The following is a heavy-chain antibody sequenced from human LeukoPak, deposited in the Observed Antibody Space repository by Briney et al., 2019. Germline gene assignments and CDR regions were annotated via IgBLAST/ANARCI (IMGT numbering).Heavy chain of an antibody. V-gene: IGHV3-30*02. CDR1: GFTFSSYG. CDR2: IRYDGSNK. Sequence: GGSLRLSCAASGFTFSSYGMHWVRQAPGKGLEWVAFIRYDGSNKYYADSVKGRFTISRDNSKNTLYLQMNSLRAENTAVYYCAKGSGDGYNSFDYWGQGTLVTVSS. CDR3: AKGSGDGYNSFDY. J-gene: IGHJ4*02. D-gene: IGHD5-24*01.